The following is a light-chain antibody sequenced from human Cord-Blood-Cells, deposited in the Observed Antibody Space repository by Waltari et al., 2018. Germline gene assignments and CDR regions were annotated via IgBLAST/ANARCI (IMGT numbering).Light chain of an antibody. CDR3: QQSYSTPWT. J-gene: IGKJ1*01. CDR1: QSISSY. Sequence: DIHMTQSPPSLSASAAYRVPLTCPASQSISSYLNWYQQNTGKSPKILIYAASSLQSGVPSRFSGSGSGTDFTLTISSLQPEDFATYYCQQSYSTPWTFGQGTKVEIK. CDR2: AAS. V-gene: IGKV1-39*01.